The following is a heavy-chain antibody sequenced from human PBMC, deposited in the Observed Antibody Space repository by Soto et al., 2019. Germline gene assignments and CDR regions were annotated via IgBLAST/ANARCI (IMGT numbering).Heavy chain of an antibody. CDR1: GFTYSIYA. Sequence: QEPVVESGGGVAQPGRSLRLSCAASGFTYSIYAMHRVRLAPGKGLEWVAVISYDGSNKYYADSVKGRFTISRDNSKNTLYLQMSSLRAEDTAVYYCARDGYGMDVWGQGTTVTVSS. J-gene: IGHJ6*02. V-gene: IGHV3-30-3*01. CDR3: ARDGYGMDV. CDR2: ISYDGSNK.